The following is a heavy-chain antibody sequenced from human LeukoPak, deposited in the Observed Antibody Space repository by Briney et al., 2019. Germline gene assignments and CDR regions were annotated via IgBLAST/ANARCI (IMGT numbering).Heavy chain of an antibody. CDR1: GYTFTGYY. CDR2: INPNSGGT. D-gene: IGHD3-10*01. CDR3: ARAYGSGSSYHPDY. J-gene: IGHJ4*02. V-gene: IGHV1-2*02. Sequence: ASVKVSCKASGYTFTGYYMHWVRQAPGQGLEWMGWINPNSGGTNSSQKFQDRVTLTRDTSISTAYMGLGSLRSDDTAIYYCARAYGSGSSYHPDYWGQGTLVTVSS.